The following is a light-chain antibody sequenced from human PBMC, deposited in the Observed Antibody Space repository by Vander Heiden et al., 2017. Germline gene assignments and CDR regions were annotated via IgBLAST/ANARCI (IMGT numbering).Light chain of an antibody. Sequence: DIQMTQSPSPLSASVGDRVTITCRASQSISQWLAWYQQKPGRAPKLLIYDVSSLESGVPARFSGSGSGTEFTLTISSLQPDDFATYYCQQYNSYSRTFGQGTKVEIK. V-gene: IGKV1-5*01. CDR1: QSISQW. CDR2: DVS. J-gene: IGKJ1*01. CDR3: QQYNSYSRT.